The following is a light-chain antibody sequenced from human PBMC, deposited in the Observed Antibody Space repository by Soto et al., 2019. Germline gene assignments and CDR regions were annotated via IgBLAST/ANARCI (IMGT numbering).Light chain of an antibody. CDR3: QQYYSTPPHT. Sequence: DIVMTQSPDPLAVSLGERATINCKSSQSVLYSSTNKNYLAWYQQKPGQPPKLLIYWASTRESGVPDRFSGSGSGTDFTLTISSLQAEDVAVYYCQQYYSTPPHTFGQGTKLEIK. CDR2: WAS. CDR1: QSVLYSSTNKNY. V-gene: IGKV4-1*01. J-gene: IGKJ2*01.